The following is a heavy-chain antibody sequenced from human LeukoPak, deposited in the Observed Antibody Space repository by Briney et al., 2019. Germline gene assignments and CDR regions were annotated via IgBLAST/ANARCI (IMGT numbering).Heavy chain of an antibody. Sequence: GASLRLSCAASGFTFSSYAMSWVRQAPGKGLEWVSAISGSGGNTYYADSVKGRFTISRDNSKNTLYLQMNSLRAEDTAVYYCAKGHVSYYYYGMDVWGQGTTVTVSS. V-gene: IGHV3-23*01. D-gene: IGHD3-16*01. CDR2: ISGSGGNT. CDR1: GFTFSSYA. CDR3: AKGHVSYYYYGMDV. J-gene: IGHJ6*02.